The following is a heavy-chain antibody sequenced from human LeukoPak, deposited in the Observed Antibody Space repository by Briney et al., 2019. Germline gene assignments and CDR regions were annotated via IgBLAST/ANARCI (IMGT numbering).Heavy chain of an antibody. D-gene: IGHD3-22*01. CDR3: ARDAYYYDSSSYYRNAFDI. V-gene: IGHV3-7*03. Sequence: GGSLRLACVASGVAIRNSWMSWVRQAPGKGLEWVANIHPDGSVQNYVDSVKGRFTISRDNAKNSLYLQMNSLRAEDTAVYYCARDAYYYDSSSYYRNAFDIWSQGTVVTVSS. CDR2: IHPDGSVQ. CDR1: GVAIRNSW. J-gene: IGHJ3*02.